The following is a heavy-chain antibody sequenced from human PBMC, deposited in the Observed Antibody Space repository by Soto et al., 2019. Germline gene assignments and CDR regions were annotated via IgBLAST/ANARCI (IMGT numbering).Heavy chain of an antibody. CDR2: IIPIFGTA. Sequence: GASVKVSCKASGGTFSSYAISWVRQAPGQGLEWMGGIIPIFGTANYAQKFQGRVTITADESTSTAYMELSSLRSEDTAVYYCARTYYDILTGYPTWFDPWGQGTLVTVSS. CDR3: ARTYYDILTGYPTWFDP. J-gene: IGHJ5*02. CDR1: GGTFSSYA. V-gene: IGHV1-69*13. D-gene: IGHD3-9*01.